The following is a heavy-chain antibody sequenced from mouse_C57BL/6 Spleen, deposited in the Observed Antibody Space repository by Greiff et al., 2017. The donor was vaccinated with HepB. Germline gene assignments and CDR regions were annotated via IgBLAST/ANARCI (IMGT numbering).Heavy chain of an antibody. CDR3: TSPNYYGSSYPYSAMDY. J-gene: IGHJ4*01. Sequence: VQLQQSGAELVRPGASVTLSCKASGYTFTDYEMHWVKQTPVHGLEWIGAIDPDTGGTAYNQKFKGKAILTADKSSSTAYMELRSLTSEDSAVYYCTSPNYYGSSYPYSAMDYWGQGTSVTVSS. V-gene: IGHV1-15*01. CDR1: GYTFTDYE. CDR2: IDPDTGGT. D-gene: IGHD1-1*01.